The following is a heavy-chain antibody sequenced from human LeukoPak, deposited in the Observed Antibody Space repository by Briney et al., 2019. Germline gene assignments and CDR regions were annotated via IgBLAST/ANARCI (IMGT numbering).Heavy chain of an antibody. CDR3: ARETITMVRGVVADAFDI. CDR2: IYHSGST. CDR1: GYSISSGYY. J-gene: IGHJ3*02. Sequence: KPSETLSLTCTVSGYSISSGYYWGWIRQPPGKGLEWIGSIYHSGSTYYNPSLKSLVTISVDTSKNQFSLKLSCVTAADTAVYYCARETITMVRGVVADAFDIWGQGTMVTVSS. D-gene: IGHD3-10*01. V-gene: IGHV4-38-2*02.